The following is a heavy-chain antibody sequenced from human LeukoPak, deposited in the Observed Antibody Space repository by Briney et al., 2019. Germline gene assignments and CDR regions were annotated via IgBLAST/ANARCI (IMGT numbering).Heavy chain of an antibody. V-gene: IGHV3-53*01. Sequence: GGSLRLSCAASGFTVSSNYMSWVRQAPGKGLEWVSVIYSGGSTYYADSVKGRFTISRDNSKNTLYLQMNSLRAEDTAVYYCARGGSSSPDAFDIWGQGTMVTVSS. CDR3: ARGGSSSPDAFDI. D-gene: IGHD6-13*01. J-gene: IGHJ3*02. CDR1: GFTVSSNY. CDR2: IYSGGST.